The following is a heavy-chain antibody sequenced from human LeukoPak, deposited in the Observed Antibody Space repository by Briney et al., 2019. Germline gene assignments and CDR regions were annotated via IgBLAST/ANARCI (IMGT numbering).Heavy chain of an antibody. CDR3: ARGGLYGSGSYYPSRY. V-gene: IGHV4-34*01. CDR1: GGFISSFY. Sequence: SETLSLTCTVSGGFISSFYCSWIRQPPGKGLEWIGEMNHSGSTNYNPSLKSRVTISVDTSKNQFSLKLSSVTAADTAVYYCARGGLYGSGSYYPSRYWGQGTLVTVSS. CDR2: MNHSGST. D-gene: IGHD3-10*01. J-gene: IGHJ4*02.